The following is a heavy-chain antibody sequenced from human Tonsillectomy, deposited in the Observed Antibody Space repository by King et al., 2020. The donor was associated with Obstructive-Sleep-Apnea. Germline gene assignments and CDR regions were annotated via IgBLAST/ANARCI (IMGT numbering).Heavy chain of an antibody. J-gene: IGHJ4*02. CDR3: ARDSYSGCDY. Sequence: HVQLQESGPGLVKPSQTLSLNCTVSGGSISSDGYYWSWIRQHPGKGLEWIGYIYYSGSTYYNPSLKSRVTISVDTSKNQFSLKLISVTAADTAVYYCARDSYSGCDYWGQGTLVTVSS. D-gene: IGHD6-19*01. CDR2: IYYSGST. CDR1: GGSISSDGYY. V-gene: IGHV4-31*03.